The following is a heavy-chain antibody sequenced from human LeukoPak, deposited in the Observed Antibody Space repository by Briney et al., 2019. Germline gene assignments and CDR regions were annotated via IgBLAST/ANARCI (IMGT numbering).Heavy chain of an antibody. CDR3: ARDRGSYSGSYYVY. Sequence: PGGSLRLSCAASGFTFSSYEMNWVRQVPGKGLEWVSYISSSGATKYYADSVKGRLTISRDNAKNSLYLQMNSLRAEDTALYYCARDRGSYSGSYYVYWGQGTLVTVSS. CDR1: GFTFSSYE. V-gene: IGHV3-48*03. CDR2: ISSSGATK. J-gene: IGHJ4*02. D-gene: IGHD1-26*01.